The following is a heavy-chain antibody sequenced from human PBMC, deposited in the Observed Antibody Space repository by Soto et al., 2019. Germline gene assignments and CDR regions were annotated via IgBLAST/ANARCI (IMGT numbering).Heavy chain of an antibody. CDR2: IDPSDSYT. Sequence: PGESLKISCKGSGYSFTSYWISWVRQMPGKGLEWMGRIDPSDSYTNYSPSFQGHVTISADKSISTAYLQWSSLKASDTAMYYCARHPPQMQAGWYYYYGMDVWGQGTTVTVS. V-gene: IGHV5-10-1*01. CDR3: ARHPPQMQAGWYYYYGMDV. J-gene: IGHJ6*02. CDR1: GYSFTSYW.